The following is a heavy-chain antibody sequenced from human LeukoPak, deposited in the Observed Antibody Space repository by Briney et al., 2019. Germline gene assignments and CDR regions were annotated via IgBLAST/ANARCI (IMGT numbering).Heavy chain of an antibody. CDR2: INSDGSST. V-gene: IGHV3-74*01. CDR1: RFTFSSYW. J-gene: IGHJ6*03. Sequence: GGSLRLSCAASRFTFSSYWMHWVRQAPGKGLVWVSRINSDGSSTYYADSVKGRFTISRDNSKNTLYLQMNSLRAEDTAVYYCARTRSNYYYYMDVWGKGTTVTVSS. CDR3: ARTRSNYYYYMDV.